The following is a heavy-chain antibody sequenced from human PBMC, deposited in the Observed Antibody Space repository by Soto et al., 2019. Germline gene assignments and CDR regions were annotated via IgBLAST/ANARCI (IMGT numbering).Heavy chain of an antibody. Sequence: QIQLVQSGAEVKKPGASVKVSCKASGYTFSIYGINWVRQAPGQGLEWMGGIIPIFGTANYAQKFQGRVTITADESTSTAYMELSSLRSEDTAVYYCARPSGGSPDAFDIWGQGTMVTVSS. D-gene: IGHD3-16*01. CDR2: IIPIFGTA. V-gene: IGHV1-69*13. J-gene: IGHJ3*02. CDR1: GYTFSIYG. CDR3: ARPSGGSPDAFDI.